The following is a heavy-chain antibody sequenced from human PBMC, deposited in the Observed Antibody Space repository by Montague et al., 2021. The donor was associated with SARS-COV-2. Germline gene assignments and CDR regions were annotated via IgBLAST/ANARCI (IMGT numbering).Heavy chain of an antibody. CDR3: VCVDTAVVTFDY. CDR1: GGSISGNSYY. V-gene: IGHV4-39*01. D-gene: IGHD5-18*01. CDR2: VHYGGST. Sequence: TLSLTCTVSGGSISGNSYYWGWIRQPPGKGLQWIGGVHYGGSTYYNPSLKSRVTTSVDTSKNQFSLRLSSVTAADTALYYCVCVDTAVVTFDYWGQGTLVTVSS. J-gene: IGHJ4*02.